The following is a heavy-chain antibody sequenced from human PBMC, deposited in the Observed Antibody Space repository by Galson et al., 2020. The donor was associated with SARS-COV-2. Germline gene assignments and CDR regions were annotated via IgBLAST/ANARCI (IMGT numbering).Heavy chain of an antibody. V-gene: IGHV4-39*07. D-gene: IGHD3-3*01. CDR2: IYYSGST. CDR3: ARDGGSITIFGVVYYYGMDV. Sequence: SETLSLTCTVSGGSISSSSSSSYYWGWIRQPPGKGLEWIGSIYYSGSTYYNPSLKSRVTISVDTSKNQFSLKLSSVTAADTAVYYCARDGGSITIFGVVYYYGMDVWGQGTTVTVSS. CDR1: GGSISSSSSSSYY. J-gene: IGHJ6*02.